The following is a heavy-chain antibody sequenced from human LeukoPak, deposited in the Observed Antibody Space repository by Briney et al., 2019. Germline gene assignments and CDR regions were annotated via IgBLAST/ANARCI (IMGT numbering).Heavy chain of an antibody. CDR2: IWYDGTSK. J-gene: IGHJ4*02. D-gene: IGHD6-13*01. Sequence: GGSLRLSCAASGFSLSAYGVHWVRQAPGKGLEWVAVIWYDGTSKDYADSVKGRFTFSRDNSKNTLYLQMNSLTVEDTAVYYCARSQSSSLIDYWGQGALVTVSS. V-gene: IGHV3-33*01. CDR3: ARSQSSSLIDY. CDR1: GFSLSAYG.